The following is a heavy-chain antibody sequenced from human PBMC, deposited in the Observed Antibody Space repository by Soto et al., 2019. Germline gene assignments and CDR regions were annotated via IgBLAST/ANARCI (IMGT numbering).Heavy chain of an antibody. V-gene: IGHV4-30-2*01. CDR1: GGSISSGGYS. CDR2: IYHSGST. CDR3: ARALSSGYPLDY. D-gene: IGHD3-22*01. Sequence: QLQLQESGSGLVKPSQTLSLTCAVSGGSISSGGYSWSWIRQPPGKGLEWIGYIYHSGSTYYNPSLRSRVTISVDRSKNRFSLKLSSVTAADTAVYYCARALSSGYPLDYWGQGTLVTVSS. J-gene: IGHJ4*02.